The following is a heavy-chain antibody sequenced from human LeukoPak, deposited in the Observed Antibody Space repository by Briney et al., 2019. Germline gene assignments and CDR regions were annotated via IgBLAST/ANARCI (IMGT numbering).Heavy chain of an antibody. CDR3: ARGNYGSGSYYVVDFDY. CDR2: IYHTGNT. V-gene: IGHV4-59*01. CDR1: NDSIRNYY. Sequence: SETLSLTCSVSNDSIRNYYWSWIRQPPGKALEWIGYIYHTGNTNYNHSLKSRLTMSIDTSKNQFSLNLNSVTAADTAVYYCARGNYGSGSYYVVDFDYWGQGTLVTVSS. J-gene: IGHJ4*02. D-gene: IGHD3-10*01.